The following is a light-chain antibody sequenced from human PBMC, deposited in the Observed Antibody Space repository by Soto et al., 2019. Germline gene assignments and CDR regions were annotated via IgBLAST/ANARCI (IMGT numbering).Light chain of an antibody. J-gene: IGLJ1*01. V-gene: IGLV1-44*01. CDR1: SPNIGSKT. CDR3: AAWDASLNGYV. Sequence: QSVLTQPPSASGTPGQRVTISCSGSSPNIGSKTVNWYQQLPGTAPKLLIYSNYQRPSGVPDRFSGSKSGTSASLAISGLQSEDEADYYCAAWDASLNGYVFGTGTKVTV. CDR2: SNY.